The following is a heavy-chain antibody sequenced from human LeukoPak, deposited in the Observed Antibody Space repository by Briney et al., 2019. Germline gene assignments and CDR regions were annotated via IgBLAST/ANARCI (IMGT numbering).Heavy chain of an antibody. CDR1: GFIFITYA. CDR2: ITTNGDST. J-gene: IGHJ4*02. Sequence: GGSLRLPCSASGFIFITYAMHWVRQAPGKGLEYVSGITTNGDSTFYADSVKGRFTISRDNSKNTLYLRMSSLRPEDTAVYYCVRGISSWLVDNFDYWGQGTLVTVSS. D-gene: IGHD6-13*01. V-gene: IGHV3-64D*06. CDR3: VRGISSWLVDNFDY.